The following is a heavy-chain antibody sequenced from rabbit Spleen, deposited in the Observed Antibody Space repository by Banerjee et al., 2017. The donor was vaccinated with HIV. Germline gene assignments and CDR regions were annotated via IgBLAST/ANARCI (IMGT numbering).Heavy chain of an antibody. V-gene: IGHV1S45*01. CDR3: ARDSGSSFSSYGMDL. J-gene: IGHJ6*01. Sequence: QEQLEESGGDLVKPEGSLTLTCTASGVSLNDKDVMCWVRQAPGKGLEWIACINIVTGKSVYASWAKGRFTMSRTSSTTVSLQMTSLTAADTATYFCARDSGSSFSSYGMDLWGPGTLVTVS. CDR1: GVSLNDKDV. D-gene: IGHD8-1*01. CDR2: INIVTGKS.